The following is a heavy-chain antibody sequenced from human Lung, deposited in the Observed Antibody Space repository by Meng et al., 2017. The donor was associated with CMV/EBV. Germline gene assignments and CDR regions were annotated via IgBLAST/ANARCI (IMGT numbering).Heavy chain of an antibody. CDR2: IYHSGST. CDR3: ARVVTALWGYYFDY. CDR1: GGSISSSNW. Sequence: GHLPASGPGLGKPSGTRSLPCAVAGGSISSSNWWSWVRQPPGKGREWIGEIYHSGSTNYNPSLKSRVTISVDKSKNQFSLKLSSVTAADTAVYYCARVVTALWGYYFDYWGQGTLVTVSS. V-gene: IGHV4-4*02. J-gene: IGHJ4*02. D-gene: IGHD2-21*02.